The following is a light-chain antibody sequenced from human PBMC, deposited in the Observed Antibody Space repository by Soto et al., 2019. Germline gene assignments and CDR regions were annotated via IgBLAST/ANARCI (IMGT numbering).Light chain of an antibody. CDR3: QLYNSWSPWT. CDR2: VAS. Sequence: EIVMTQSPATLSVSPGERATLSCRASQSVSSNLAWYQQKPGQAPRLLIYVASTRATGIPARFSCSGSGTEFTVPISIRQSEDVAGYYYQLYNSWSPWTFRQGNKVDIK. CDR1: QSVSSN. V-gene: IGKV3-15*01. J-gene: IGKJ1*01.